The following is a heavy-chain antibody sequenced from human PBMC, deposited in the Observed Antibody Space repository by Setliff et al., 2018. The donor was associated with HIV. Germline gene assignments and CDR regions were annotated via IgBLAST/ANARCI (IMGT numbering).Heavy chain of an antibody. Sequence: GGSLRLSCAASGFNFNIYTMNWVRQAPGKGLEWVSSLSGYSSHIFDADSVKDRFTISRDNAKTSLYLQMNSLRAEDTAMYFCTRDLNLPGGEVFDIWGQGTMVTVSS. CDR3: TRDLNLPGGEVFDI. CDR1: GFNFNIYT. D-gene: IGHD2-21*01. J-gene: IGHJ3*02. V-gene: IGHV3-21*01. CDR2: LSGYSSHI.